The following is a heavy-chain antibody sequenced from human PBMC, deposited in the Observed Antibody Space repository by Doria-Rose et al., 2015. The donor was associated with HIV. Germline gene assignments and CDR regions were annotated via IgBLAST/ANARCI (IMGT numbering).Heavy chain of an antibody. CDR3: ARIKSSRWYHKYYFDF. CDR1: GVSLSSPGMG. CDR2: MFSDDER. V-gene: IGHV2-26*01. D-gene: IGHD6-13*01. J-gene: IGHJ4*02. Sequence: QVQLVQSGPVPVKPTETLTLTCTVSGVSLSSPGMGVSWIRQPPGKALEWLANMFSDDERSYKTSLKSRLTISRGTSKSQLVLTMTDMDPVDTATYYCARIKSSRWYHKYYFDFWGQGTLVIVSA.